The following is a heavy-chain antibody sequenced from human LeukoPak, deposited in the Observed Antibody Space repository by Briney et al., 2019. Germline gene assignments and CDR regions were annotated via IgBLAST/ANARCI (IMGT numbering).Heavy chain of an antibody. V-gene: IGHV3-74*01. Sequence: GGSLRLSCAASGFTFSSYWMHWVRHAPGKGLVWVSRINSDGSSTSYADSVKGRFTISRDNAKNTLYLQMNSLRAEDTAVYYCAREMARDYSNYNFDYWGQGTLVTVSS. D-gene: IGHD4-11*01. CDR3: AREMARDYSNYNFDY. CDR2: INSDGSST. J-gene: IGHJ4*02. CDR1: GFTFSSYW.